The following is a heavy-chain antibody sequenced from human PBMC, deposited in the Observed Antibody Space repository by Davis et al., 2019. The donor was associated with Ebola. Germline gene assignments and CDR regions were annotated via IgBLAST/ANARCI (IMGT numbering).Heavy chain of an antibody. V-gene: IGHV3-7*01. J-gene: IGHJ5*02. Sequence: GESLKISCAASGFTFSSYWMSWVRQAPGKGLEWVANIKQDGSEKYYVDSVKGRFTISRDNAKNSLYLQMNSLRAEDTAVYYCARDRGYSGYDYDGDWFDPWGQGTLATVSS. D-gene: IGHD5-12*01. CDR1: GFTFSSYW. CDR2: IKQDGSEK. CDR3: ARDRGYSGYDYDGDWFDP.